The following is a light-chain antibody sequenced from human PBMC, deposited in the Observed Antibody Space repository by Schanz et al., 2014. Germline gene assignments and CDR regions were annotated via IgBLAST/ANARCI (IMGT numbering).Light chain of an antibody. CDR1: QSISSY. Sequence: DIQMTQSPSSLSASVGDRVTITCRASQSISSYLNWYQQKPGKAPKLLIYDASSLETGVPSRFSGSGSGTDFTFTISSLQPEDIATYYCQQYDSVPCTFGQGTKLEIK. J-gene: IGKJ2*02. CDR2: DAS. V-gene: IGKV1-33*01. CDR3: QQYDSVPCT.